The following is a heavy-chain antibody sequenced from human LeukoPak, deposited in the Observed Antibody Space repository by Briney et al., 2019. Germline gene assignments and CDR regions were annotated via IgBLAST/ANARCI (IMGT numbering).Heavy chain of an antibody. J-gene: IGHJ4*02. CDR3: AKDLPAAATGLHY. D-gene: IGHD6-13*01. CDR1: GFIFDDYA. CDR2: ISWNSASI. V-gene: IGHV3-9*01. Sequence: PGGSLRLSCAASGFIFDDYAMHWVRQAPGKGLEWVSGISWNSASIDYADSVKGRFTISRDNAKNSLYLQMNSLRAEDTALYYCAKDLPAAATGLHYWGQGTLVTVSS.